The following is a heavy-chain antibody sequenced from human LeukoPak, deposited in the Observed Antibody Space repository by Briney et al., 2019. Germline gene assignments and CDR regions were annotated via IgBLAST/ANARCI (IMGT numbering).Heavy chain of an antibody. D-gene: IGHD3-9*01. Sequence: SETLSLTCTVSGGSISSYYWSWIRQPPGKGLEWIGYIYYSGSTNYNPSLKSRVTISVDTSKNQFSLQLTSVTAADTALYYCAKTKLDWLLFDFWGQGILVTVSS. CDR1: GGSISSYY. CDR3: AKTKLDWLLFDF. J-gene: IGHJ4*02. CDR2: IYYSGST. V-gene: IGHV4-59*12.